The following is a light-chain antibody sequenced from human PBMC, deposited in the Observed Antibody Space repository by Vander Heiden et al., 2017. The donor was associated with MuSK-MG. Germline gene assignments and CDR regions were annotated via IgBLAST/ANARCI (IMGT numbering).Light chain of an antibody. CDR1: SSDVGGYNS. Sequence: QSALTQPASVPGSPGQSITISCTGTSSDVGGYNSVSWYQHHPGKAPKLMIYDVSNRPSGVSNRFSGSKSGNTASLTISGLQAEDEADYYCSSYTSSSTLFGGGTKLTVL. J-gene: IGLJ3*02. CDR3: SSYTSSSTL. V-gene: IGLV2-14*03. CDR2: DVS.